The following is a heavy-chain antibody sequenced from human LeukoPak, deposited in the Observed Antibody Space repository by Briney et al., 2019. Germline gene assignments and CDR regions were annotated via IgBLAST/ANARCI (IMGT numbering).Heavy chain of an antibody. D-gene: IGHD6-6*01. V-gene: IGHV1-69*13. CDR1: GGTFSSYA. J-gene: IGHJ4*02. Sequence: ASVKVSCKASGGTFSSYAISWVRQAPGQGREWMGGIIPIFGTANYAQKFQGRVTITADESTSTVYMELSSLRSEDTAVYYCARDRRGAARPHYFDYWGQGTLVTVSP. CDR3: ARDRRGAARPHYFDY. CDR2: IIPIFGTA.